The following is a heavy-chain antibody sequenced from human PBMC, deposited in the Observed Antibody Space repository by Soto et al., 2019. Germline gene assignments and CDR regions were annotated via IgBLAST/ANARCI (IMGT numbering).Heavy chain of an antibody. CDR3: AKDDSGYDLYFDY. CDR2: ISYDGRNK. CDR1: GFTFSSYG. J-gene: IGHJ4*02. V-gene: IGHV3-30*18. D-gene: IGHD5-12*01. Sequence: QVQLVESGGGVVQPGRSLRLSCAASGFTFSSYGMHWVRQAPGKGLEWVAVISYDGRNKYYADSVKGRFNISRDNSKNPLYGQMTSLRAEDTAVYYCAKDDSGYDLYFDYWGQGTLVTVSS.